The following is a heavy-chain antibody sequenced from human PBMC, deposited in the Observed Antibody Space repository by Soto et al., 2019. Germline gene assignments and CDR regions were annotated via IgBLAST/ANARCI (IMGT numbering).Heavy chain of an antibody. CDR1: GYTFTSYA. CDR3: ARDTRLSGYSYGAGFGY. Sequence: QVQLVQSGAEEKKPGASVKVSCKASGYTFTSYAMHWVRQAPGQRLEWMGWINAGNGNTKYSQKFQGRVTITSDTSASTAYMELSSLRSEDTAVYYCARDTRLSGYSYGAGFGYWGQGTLVTVSS. CDR2: INAGNGNT. V-gene: IGHV1-3*05. J-gene: IGHJ4*02. D-gene: IGHD5-18*01.